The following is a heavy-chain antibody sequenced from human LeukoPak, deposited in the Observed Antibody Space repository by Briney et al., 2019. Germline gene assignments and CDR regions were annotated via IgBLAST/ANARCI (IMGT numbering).Heavy chain of an antibody. V-gene: IGHV4-34*01. Sequence: SETLSLTCAVYGGSFSDYYWSWIRQPPGKGLEWIGEIKHNGDTNYNPSLKTRVTISADTSKDQFSLKLTSVTAADTAVYYCARGWSGAVTGNWGQGTLVTVSS. CDR2: IKHNGDT. CDR1: GGSFSDYY. J-gene: IGHJ4*02. CDR3: ARGWSGAVTGN. D-gene: IGHD6-19*01.